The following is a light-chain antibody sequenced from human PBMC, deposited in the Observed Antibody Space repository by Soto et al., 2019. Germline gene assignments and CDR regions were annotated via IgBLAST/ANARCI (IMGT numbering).Light chain of an antibody. CDR2: DAS. Sequence: DIQMTQSPSSLSASVGDRVTITCQASQDISNYLNWYQQKPGKAPKLLIYDASNLETGVPSRFSGSGSGTDFTFTISSLQPEDIATYYCQQCDNLPLTFGGGTKVDIX. V-gene: IGKV1-33*01. CDR3: QQCDNLPLT. J-gene: IGKJ4*01. CDR1: QDISNY.